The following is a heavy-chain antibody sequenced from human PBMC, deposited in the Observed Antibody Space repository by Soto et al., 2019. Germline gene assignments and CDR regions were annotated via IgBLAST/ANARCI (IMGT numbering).Heavy chain of an antibody. D-gene: IGHD2-15*01. CDR3: ASDPPEDCSGSLSGGLVP. V-gene: IGHV3-33*01. Sequence: PGGSLSLSCAASGFTISSYGMHWVRQAPGEGLEWVAVIWYDGSNKYYADSVKGRFTISRDNSKNTLYLQMNSLRAEDTAVYYCASDPPEDCSGSLSGGLVPLGPGTLVTVSS. CDR2: IWYDGSNK. J-gene: IGHJ5*02. CDR1: GFTISSYG.